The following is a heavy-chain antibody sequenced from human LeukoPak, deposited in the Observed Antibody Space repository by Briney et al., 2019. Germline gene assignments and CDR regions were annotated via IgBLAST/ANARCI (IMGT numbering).Heavy chain of an antibody. D-gene: IGHD3-3*02. V-gene: IGHV3-74*03. J-gene: IGHJ6*02. CDR3: VRAGPSIQYYYGLDV. Sequence: PGGSLRLSCVASGFTFTTYWMHWVRQAPGQGLEWVSCFTTDGRTTMYADSVKGRFTMSRDNARNSVYLQMNSLRGEDTAVYFCVRAGPSIQYYYGLDVWGQGTPVTVSS. CDR2: FTTDGRTT. CDR1: GFTFTTYW.